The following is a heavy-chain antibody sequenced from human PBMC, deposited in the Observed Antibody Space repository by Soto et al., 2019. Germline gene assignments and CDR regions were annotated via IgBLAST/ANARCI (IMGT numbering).Heavy chain of an antibody. CDR1: GFPLSTYG. CDR3: ARIRGYWYGLDV. Sequence: EVQLLESGGRLVQPGGSLRLSCAASGFPLSTYGMTWVRQAPGKGLEWVSAITGTGENTYYVDSVKGRFTSSRDNSKNILYLQVNSLRVEHTAVYYCARIRGYWYGLDVWGQGTTVTVSS. V-gene: IGHV3-23*01. CDR2: ITGTGENT. J-gene: IGHJ6*02.